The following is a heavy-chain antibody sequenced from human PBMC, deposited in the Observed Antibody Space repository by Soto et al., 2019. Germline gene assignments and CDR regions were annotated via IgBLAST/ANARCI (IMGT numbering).Heavy chain of an antibody. D-gene: IGHD2-21*02. V-gene: IGHV5-51*01. CDR2: IYPGDSET. CDR1: GYSFTSYH. CDR3: ARRSYCDGDCTRRPYDYYGMDV. Sequence: EVQLVQSGAEVKKPGESLKISCKGSGYSFTSYHIVWVRQMPGKGLEWMGNIYPGDSETRYSPSLQGQVTMTADKSTSTAYPQWSSLKASDTAMYYCARRSYCDGDCTRRPYDYYGMDVWGQGTTVTVSS. J-gene: IGHJ6*02.